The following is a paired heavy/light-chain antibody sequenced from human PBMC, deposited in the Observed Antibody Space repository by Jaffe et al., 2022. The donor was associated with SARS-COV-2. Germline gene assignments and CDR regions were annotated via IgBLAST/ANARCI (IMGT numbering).Heavy chain of an antibody. D-gene: IGHD3-9*01. Sequence: QVQLVESGGGLVKPGGSLRLSCAASGFTFSDYYMSWIRQAPGKGLEWVSYISSSGSTIYYADSVKGRFTISRDNAKNSLYLQMNSLRAEDTAVYYCARSYYDILTGYYALDYWGQGTLVTVSS. CDR3: ARSYYDILTGYYALDY. V-gene: IGHV3-11*01. J-gene: IGHJ4*02. CDR2: ISSSGSTI. CDR1: GFTFSDYY.
Light chain of an antibody. V-gene: IGKV1-9*01. Sequence: DIQLTQSPSFLSASVGDRVTITCRASQGISSYLAWYQQKPGKAPKLLIYAASTLQSGVPSRFSGSGSGTEFTLTISSLQPEDFATYYCQQLNSYLPPWTFGQGTKVEIK. CDR1: QGISSY. J-gene: IGKJ1*01. CDR3: QQLNSYLPPWT. CDR2: AAS.